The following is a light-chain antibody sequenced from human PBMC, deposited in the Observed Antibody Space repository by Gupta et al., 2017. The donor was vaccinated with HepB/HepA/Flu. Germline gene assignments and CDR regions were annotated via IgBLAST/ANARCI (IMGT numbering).Light chain of an antibody. Sequence: DLHMSQSPSSFSPSVGDRVPITGRASQGISSWLAWYQQKPGKAPKLLIYAASSVQSGVPSRFSGSGSGTDFPLISSRLQPEDFASYYCLQDTSLPLTFGRGTKVEIK. J-gene: IGKJ4*01. CDR2: AAS. CDR3: LQDTSLPLT. V-gene: IGKV1-12*01. CDR1: QGISSW.